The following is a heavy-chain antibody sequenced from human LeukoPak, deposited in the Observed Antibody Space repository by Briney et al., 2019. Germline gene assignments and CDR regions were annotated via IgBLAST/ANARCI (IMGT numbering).Heavy chain of an antibody. Sequence: GGSLRLSCAASGFIFSDYGIHWVRQAPGKGLEWVAFIRFDGSSKYYTDSVKGRFTISRDNSRNTVYLQTNSLRVEDTAVYYCAKEGTASKPSDLDYWGQGTLVTVSS. J-gene: IGHJ4*02. CDR3: AKEGTASKPSDLDY. V-gene: IGHV3-30*02. D-gene: IGHD1/OR15-1a*01. CDR1: GFIFSDYG. CDR2: IRFDGSSK.